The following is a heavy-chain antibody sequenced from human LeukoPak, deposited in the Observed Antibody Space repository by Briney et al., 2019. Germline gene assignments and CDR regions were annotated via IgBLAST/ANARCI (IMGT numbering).Heavy chain of an antibody. CDR1: GFTFSSNG. CDR3: ARVGRSSTIFGVVMYFDY. D-gene: IGHD3-3*01. V-gene: IGHV3-30*02. CDR2: IQYDGSKK. Sequence: GGSLRLSCVASGFTFSSNGMHWVRQASGKGLEWVTFIQYDGSKKYYADSVKGRFTISRDNSKNTLYLQMNSLRAEDTAVYYCARVGRSSTIFGVVMYFDYWGQGTLVTVSS. J-gene: IGHJ4*02.